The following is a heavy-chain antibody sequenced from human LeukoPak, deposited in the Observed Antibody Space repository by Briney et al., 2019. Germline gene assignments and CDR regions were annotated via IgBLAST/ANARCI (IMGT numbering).Heavy chain of an antibody. Sequence: ASVKVSCKASGYTFTNYDINWVRQATGQGLEWMGWMNPNSGNTGSAQKFRGRVSMTRNTSISTAYMELSSLRSEDTAVYYCAKRGYSYGDFDYWGQGTLVTVSS. CDR2: MNPNSGNT. V-gene: IGHV1-8*01. CDR3: AKRGYSYGDFDY. J-gene: IGHJ4*02. D-gene: IGHD5-18*01. CDR1: GYTFTNYD.